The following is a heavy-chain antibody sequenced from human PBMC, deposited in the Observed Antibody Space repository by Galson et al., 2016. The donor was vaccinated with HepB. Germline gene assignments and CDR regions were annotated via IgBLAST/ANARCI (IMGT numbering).Heavy chain of an antibody. D-gene: IGHD1/OR15-1a*01. J-gene: IGHJ2*01. CDR3: VGAMGTATSGPYWYFDL. Sequence: SETLSLTCSVSGYSITGGSYWGWIRQPPGQGLQWIGGIYHSGETYYNPSLKSRITISVDTSKNQFSLRLRSVTAADTAVYYCVGAMGTATSGPYWYFDLWGPGTPVVVSA. CDR1: GYSITGGSY. CDR2: IYHSGET. V-gene: IGHV4-38-2*02.